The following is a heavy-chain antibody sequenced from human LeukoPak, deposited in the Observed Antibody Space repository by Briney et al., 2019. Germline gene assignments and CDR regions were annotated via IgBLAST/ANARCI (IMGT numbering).Heavy chain of an antibody. CDR3: AREGGIAAAGHFDY. J-gene: IGHJ4*02. CDR2: ISYDGSNK. CDR1: GFTFSSYA. V-gene: IGHV3-30-3*01. D-gene: IGHD6-13*01. Sequence: PGRSLRLSCAASGFTFSSYAMHWVRQAPGKGLEWVAVISYDGSNKYYADSVKGRFTISRDNSKNTLYLQMSSLRAEDTAVYYCAREGGIAAAGHFDYWGQGTLVTVSS.